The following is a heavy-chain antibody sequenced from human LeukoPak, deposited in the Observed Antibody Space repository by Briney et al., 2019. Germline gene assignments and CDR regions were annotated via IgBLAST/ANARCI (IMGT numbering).Heavy chain of an antibody. CDR3: ARDRTYLGLDY. CDR1: GFTVSSNY. V-gene: IGHV3-7*01. J-gene: IGHJ4*02. CDR2: IKQDGSDK. Sequence: GGSLRLSCAASGFTVSSNYMSWVRQAPGKGLEWVANIKQDGSDKYYGDSVKGRFTISRDTAKNSLYLQMNSLRPEDTAVYYCARDRTYLGLDYWGQGTRVTVSS. D-gene: IGHD1-14*01.